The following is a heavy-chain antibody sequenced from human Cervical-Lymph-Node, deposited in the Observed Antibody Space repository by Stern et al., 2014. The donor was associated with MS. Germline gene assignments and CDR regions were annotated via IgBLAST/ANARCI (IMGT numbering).Heavy chain of an antibody. J-gene: IGHJ4*02. CDR3: ARDSDDSGYNY. D-gene: IGHD3-22*01. CDR1: GFIVSSNY. V-gene: IGHV3-53*04. Sequence: EVQLLESGGGVVQPGGSLRLSCAASGFIVSSNYMTWGRQAPGKGLEWVSVIYRDGSTYYTDSVKGRFTISRHNSKNTVYLQMNSLRAEDTAVYFCARDSDDSGYNYWGQGTLVTVSS. CDR2: IYRDGST.